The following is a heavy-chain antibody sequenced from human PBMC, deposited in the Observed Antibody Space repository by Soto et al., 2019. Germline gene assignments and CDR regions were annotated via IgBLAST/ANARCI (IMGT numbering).Heavy chain of an antibody. J-gene: IGHJ5*02. Sequence: PGGSLRLSCAASGFTFSSYVLPWVRQAPGKGLEWVAVISYDGINKYYADSVKGRFTISRDDSKNTLYLQMNSLRAEDTAVYYCAKGLTGTSSWFDPWGQGTLVTVSS. V-gene: IGHV3-30*18. CDR3: AKGLTGTSSWFDP. CDR2: ISYDGINK. D-gene: IGHD1-7*01. CDR1: GFTFSSYV.